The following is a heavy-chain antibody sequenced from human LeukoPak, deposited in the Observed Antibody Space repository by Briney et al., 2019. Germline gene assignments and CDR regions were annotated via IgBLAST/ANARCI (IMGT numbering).Heavy chain of an antibody. CDR1: GFTVSSNY. D-gene: IGHD3-22*01. Sequence: GGSLRLSCVASGFTVSSNYMNWVRQAPGKGLEWVSLIYSGGSTHYADSVKGRFTISRDNSKNTLYLQMNSLRAEDTAVYYCARGGDSSYYGEYWGQGTLVTVSS. CDR2: IYSGGST. V-gene: IGHV3-66*01. CDR3: ARGGDSSYYGEY. J-gene: IGHJ4*02.